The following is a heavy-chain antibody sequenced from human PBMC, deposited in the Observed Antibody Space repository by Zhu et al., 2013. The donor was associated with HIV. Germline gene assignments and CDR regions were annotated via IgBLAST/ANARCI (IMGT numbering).Heavy chain of an antibody. CDR3: TRRGSATGSRMVNDY. Sequence: EVQLVESGGGLVQPGGSLKLSCEASGFTFSGSAMHWVRQASGKGLEWVGRIRSKANSYATAYAASVKGRFTISRDDSKNTAYLQMNSLRTEDTAVYYCTRRGSATGSRMVNDYWGQGTLVTVSS. CDR2: IRSKANSYAT. CDR1: GFTFSGSA. V-gene: IGHV3-73*02. J-gene: IGHJ4*02. D-gene: IGHD3-9*01.